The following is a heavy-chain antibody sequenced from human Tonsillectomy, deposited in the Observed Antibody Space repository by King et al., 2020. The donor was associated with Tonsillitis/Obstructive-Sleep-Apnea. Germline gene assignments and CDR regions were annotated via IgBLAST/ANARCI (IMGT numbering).Heavy chain of an antibody. J-gene: IGHJ5*02. CDR1: GDSISSSSYY. Sequence: QLQESGPGLVKPSETLSLTCTVSGDSISSSSYYWGWIRQPPGKGLEWIGSIYYSGSTYYNPSLKSRVTISVDTSKNQFSLKLSSVTAADTAVYYCAIVVITTPGVVPDHNWFDPWGQGTLVTVSS. CDR3: AIVVITTPGVVPDHNWFDP. CDR2: IYYSGST. D-gene: IGHD3-22*01. V-gene: IGHV4-39*01.